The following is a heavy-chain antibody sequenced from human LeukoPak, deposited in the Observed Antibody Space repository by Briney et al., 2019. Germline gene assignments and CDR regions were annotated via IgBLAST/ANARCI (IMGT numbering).Heavy chain of an antibody. D-gene: IGHD6-19*01. CDR2: ISAYNGNT. CDR3: ARLTGGSGSYTCFAP. CDR1: GYIFTSYG. V-gene: IGHV1-18*01. Sequence: ASVKVSCKASGYIFTSYGISWVRQAPGQGLEWMGWISAYNGNTNYAQKLQGRVTMTTDTSTSTAYMELRSLRSDDTAVYYCARLTGGSGSYTCFAPGGQGPLVTVSS. J-gene: IGHJ5*02.